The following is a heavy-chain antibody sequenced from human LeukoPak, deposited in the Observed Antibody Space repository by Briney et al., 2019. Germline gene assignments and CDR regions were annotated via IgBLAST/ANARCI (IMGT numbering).Heavy chain of an antibody. CDR2: IYYSGSA. Sequence: SETLSLTCTVSGGSISTYYWSWIRQPPGKGLEWIGNIYYSGSANYNPSLKSRVTISVDTSKNQFSLKLSSVTAADTAIYYCARPYSSGWRGAFDIWGQETMVTVSS. CDR1: GGSISTYY. J-gene: IGHJ3*02. D-gene: IGHD6-19*01. CDR3: ARPYSSGWRGAFDI. V-gene: IGHV4-59*08.